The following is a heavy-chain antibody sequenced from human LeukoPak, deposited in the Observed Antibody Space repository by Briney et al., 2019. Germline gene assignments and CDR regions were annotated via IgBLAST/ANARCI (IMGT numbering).Heavy chain of an antibody. CDR1: GYSFTSYW. V-gene: IGHV5-51*01. CDR3: ARSAYCSSTSCYSDY. D-gene: IGHD2-2*02. Sequence: GESLKISCKGSGYSFTSYWIGWVRQMPGKGLEWMGIIYPGDSDTRYSPSLQGQVTISADKSISTAYLQWSSLKASDTAMYYCARSAYCSSTSCYSDYWGQGTLVTVSS. CDR2: IYPGDSDT. J-gene: IGHJ4*02.